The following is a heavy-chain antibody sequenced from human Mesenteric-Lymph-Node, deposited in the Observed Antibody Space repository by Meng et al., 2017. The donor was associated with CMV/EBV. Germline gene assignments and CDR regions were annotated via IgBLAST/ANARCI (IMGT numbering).Heavy chain of an antibody. CDR3: ARDYMGSAFFG. CDR2: IYYSGST. J-gene: IGHJ4*02. D-gene: IGHD3-3*01. V-gene: IGHV4-59*01. Sequence: SETLSLTCTVSGGSISSYYWSWIRQPPGKGLEWIGYIYYSGSTNYNPSLKSRVTISVDTSKNQFSLKLSSVTAADTAVYYCARDYMGSAFFGWGQGTLVTVSS. CDR1: GGSISSYY.